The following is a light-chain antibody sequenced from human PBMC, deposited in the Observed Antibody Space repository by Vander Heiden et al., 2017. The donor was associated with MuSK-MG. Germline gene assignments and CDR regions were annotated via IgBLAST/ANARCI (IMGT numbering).Light chain of an antibody. CDR3: QQYSDWPPFT. V-gene: IGKV3-15*01. J-gene: IGKJ5*01. CDR1: QSVGTK. Sequence: DIVLTQSPATLSVSPGERATLPCRASQSVGTKLVWCQQRPGQAPRLLIYSASTKAAGMPARLIGSGSWTEFSLTISSMQPEDFAVYHCQQYSDWPPFTFGQGTQLDIK. CDR2: SAS.